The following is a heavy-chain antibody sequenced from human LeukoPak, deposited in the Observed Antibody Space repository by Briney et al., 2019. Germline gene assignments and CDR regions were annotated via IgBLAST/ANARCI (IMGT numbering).Heavy chain of an antibody. J-gene: IGHJ6*02. V-gene: IGHV3-73*01. CDR1: GFTFSGSA. CDR2: IRSRANSYVT. D-gene: IGHD2-15*01. Sequence: GGSLKLSCAASGFTFSGSAMHWVRQASGKGLEWVGRIRSRANSYVTAYAASVEGRIIISRDDSKNTAYLQMNSLKTEDTAVYYCTRHSDRYCSGAGCYVNYFYGLDVWGQGTTVTVSS. CDR3: TRHSDRYCSGAGCYVNYFYGLDV.